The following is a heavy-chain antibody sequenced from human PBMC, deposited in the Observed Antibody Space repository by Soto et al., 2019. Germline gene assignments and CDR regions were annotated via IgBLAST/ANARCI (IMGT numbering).Heavy chain of an antibody. CDR2: INHSGST. CDR3: ARMPSRWYFAY. Sequence: PSETLSLTCAVYGGSFSGYYWSWIRQPPGKGLEWIGEINHSGSTNYNPSLKSRVTISVDTSKNQFSLKLSSVTAADTAVYYCARMPSRWYFAYWGQGSLVTVSS. V-gene: IGHV4-34*01. J-gene: IGHJ4*02. D-gene: IGHD6-19*01. CDR1: GGSFSGYY.